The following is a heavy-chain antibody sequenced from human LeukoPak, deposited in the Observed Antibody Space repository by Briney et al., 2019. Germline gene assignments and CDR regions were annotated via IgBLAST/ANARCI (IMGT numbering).Heavy chain of an antibody. J-gene: IGHJ4*02. D-gene: IGHD5-18*01. CDR3: ATLGDSYGDPFFDY. Sequence: ASVKVSCKASGYTFTGYYMHWVRQAPGQGLEWMGWINPNSGGTNYAQKFQGRVTMTRDTPISTAYMELSRLRSDDTAVYYCATLGDSYGDPFFDYWGQGTLVTVSS. CDR1: GYTFTGYY. CDR2: INPNSGGT. V-gene: IGHV1-2*02.